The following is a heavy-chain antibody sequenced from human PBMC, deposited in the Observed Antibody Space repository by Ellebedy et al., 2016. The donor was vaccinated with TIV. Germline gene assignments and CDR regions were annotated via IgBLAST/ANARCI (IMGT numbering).Heavy chain of an antibody. CDR2: IIPIFGTA. J-gene: IGHJ4*02. D-gene: IGHD3-10*01. Sequence: AASVKVSCKASGGTFSSYAISWVRQAPGQGLEWMGGIIPIFGTANYAQKFQGRVTITADESTSTAYMELSSLRSEDTAVYYCARGLYYYVDYWGQGTLVTVSS. CDR1: GGTFSSYA. V-gene: IGHV1-69*13. CDR3: ARGLYYYVDY.